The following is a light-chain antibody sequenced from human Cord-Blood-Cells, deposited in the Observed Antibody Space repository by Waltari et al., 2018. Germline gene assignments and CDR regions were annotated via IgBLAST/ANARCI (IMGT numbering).Light chain of an antibody. V-gene: IGLV2-14*01. CDR1: SSDVGGYNY. CDR2: EVS. CDR3: SSYTSSSTLV. J-gene: IGLJ1*01. Sequence: QSALTQPASVSGSPGQSITISCTGTSSDVGGYNYVSWYQQHPGKAPKLMIYEVSNRPSGVSNRFPRSKSGNTASLTISGLQAEDEADYYCSSYTSSSTLVFGTGTKVTVL.